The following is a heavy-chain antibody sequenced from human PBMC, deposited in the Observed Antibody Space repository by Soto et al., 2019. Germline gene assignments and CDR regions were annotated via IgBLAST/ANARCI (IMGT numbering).Heavy chain of an antibody. CDR2: INPNSGAT. Sequence: ASVKVSCKASGYIFTGYYMHWVRQAPGQGLEWMGWINPNSGATNYAQKFQGWVTMTRDTSIRTAYMELSRLKSDATAVYYCARGGILSGNNGYEHYGMDVWRQGNTVTVSS. V-gene: IGHV1-2*04. CDR1: GYIFTGYY. CDR3: ARGGILSGNNGYEHYGMDV. D-gene: IGHD5-12*01. J-gene: IGHJ6*02.